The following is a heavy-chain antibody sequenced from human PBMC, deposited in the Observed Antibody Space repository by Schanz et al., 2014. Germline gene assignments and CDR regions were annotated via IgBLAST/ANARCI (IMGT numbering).Heavy chain of an antibody. D-gene: IGHD3-9*01. CDR3: ARGWGYDALTGYVF. J-gene: IGHJ4*02. V-gene: IGHV1-18*04. CDR1: GYSITMYS. CDR2: ISPNSGDT. Sequence: QVQLLQSGAEVKKPGASVKVSCKASGYSITMYSFSWVRQAPGQGLEWMGWISPNSGDTHSAQKFQGRVTITADKITSTAYMELSSLRSDDTAVYYCARGWGYDALTGYVFWGQGTLVTVSS.